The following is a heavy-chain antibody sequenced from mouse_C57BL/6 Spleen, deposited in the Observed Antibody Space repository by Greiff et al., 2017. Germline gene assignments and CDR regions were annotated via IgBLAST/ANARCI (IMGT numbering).Heavy chain of an antibody. Sequence: QVQLQQPGAELVMPGASVKLSCKASGYTFTSYWMHWVKQRPGQGLEWIGEIDPSDSYTNYNQKFKGKSTLTVDKSSSTAYMQLRSLTSEDSAVYYCARTDGSCHVDYWGQGTTLTVSS. CDR3: ARTDGSCHVDY. D-gene: IGHD3-2*02. V-gene: IGHV1-69*01. CDR2: IDPSDSYT. CDR1: GYTFTSYW. J-gene: IGHJ2*01.